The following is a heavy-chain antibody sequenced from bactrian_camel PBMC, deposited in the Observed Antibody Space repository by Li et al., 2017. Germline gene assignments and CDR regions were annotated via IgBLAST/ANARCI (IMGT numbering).Heavy chain of an antibody. CDR3: AAGDLSTVVAGYWPVWAFGCEASYSY. J-gene: IGHJ4*01. V-gene: IGHV3S40*01. CDR1: GYNSNINC. D-gene: IGHD6*01. Sequence: VQLVESGGGSVQAGGSLRLSCAVSGYNSNINCLGWVRQAPEKGREGVAAIYGGGFNKYYADSVKGRFTISKDNAETVLYLQMNSLKPEDTAMYYCAAGDLSTVVAGYWPVWAFGCEASYSYLGRGTQVTVS. CDR2: IYGGGFNK.